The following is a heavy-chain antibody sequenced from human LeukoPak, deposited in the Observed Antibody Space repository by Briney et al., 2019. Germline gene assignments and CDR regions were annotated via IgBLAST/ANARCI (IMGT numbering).Heavy chain of an antibody. D-gene: IGHD3-22*01. V-gene: IGHV4-39*02. Sequence: PSETLSLTCTVSGGSISSSSYYWGWIRQPPGKGLEWIGSIYYSGSTYYNPSLKSRVTISVDTSKNQFSLKLSSVTAADTAVYYCARDKLYYYDSSGEHLDYWGQGTLVTVSS. CDR3: ARDKLYYYDSSGEHLDY. CDR1: GGSISSSSYY. CDR2: IYYSGST. J-gene: IGHJ4*02.